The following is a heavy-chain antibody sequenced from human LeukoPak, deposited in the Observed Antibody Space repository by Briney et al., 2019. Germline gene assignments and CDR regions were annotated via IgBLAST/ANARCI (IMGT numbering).Heavy chain of an antibody. V-gene: IGHV4-38-2*02. CDR2: IYHSGST. CDR3: AAGGGQLPDY. CDR1: GYSISSGYY. J-gene: IGHJ4*02. Sequence: PSXTLSLTCSVSGYSISSGYYWGWIRQPPGGGLEWIGNIYHSGSTYYNPSLKSRVTISIDTSKNQFSLKLTSVTAADTAVYYCAAGGGQLPDYWGQGTLVTVSS. D-gene: IGHD2-2*01.